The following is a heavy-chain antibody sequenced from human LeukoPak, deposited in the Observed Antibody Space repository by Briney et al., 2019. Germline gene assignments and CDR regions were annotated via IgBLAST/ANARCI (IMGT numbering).Heavy chain of an antibody. J-gene: IGHJ5*02. V-gene: IGHV1-18*01. Sequence: GASVKVSCRASGYTFTSYGISWVRQAPGQGLEWMGWISAYNGNTNYAQKLQGRVTMTTDTSTSTAYMELRSLRSDDTAVYYCARLDDTAMVKGSWFDPWGQGTLVTVSS. CDR1: GYTFTSYG. CDR2: ISAYNGNT. CDR3: ARLDDTAMVKGSWFDP. D-gene: IGHD5-18*01.